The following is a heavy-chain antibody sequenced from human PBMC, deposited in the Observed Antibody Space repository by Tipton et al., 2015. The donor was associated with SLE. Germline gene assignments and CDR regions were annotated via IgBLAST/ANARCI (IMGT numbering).Heavy chain of an antibody. D-gene: IGHD6-19*01. CDR2: ISSSSSYI. CDR1: GFTFSDYY. Sequence: SLRLSCAASGFTFSDYYMNWIRQAPGKGLEWVSSISSSSSYIYYADSVKGRFTISGDNTKNSLYLQMNSLRAEDTAVYYCARSSGWFPSFDYWGQGHLVTVSS. CDR3: ARSSGWFPSFDY. J-gene: IGHJ4*02. V-gene: IGHV3-11*06.